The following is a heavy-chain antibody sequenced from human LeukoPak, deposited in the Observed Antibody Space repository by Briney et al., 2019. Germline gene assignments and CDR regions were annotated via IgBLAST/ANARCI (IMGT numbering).Heavy chain of an antibody. Sequence: RGSLRLSCAASGFTFSSYSMNWVRQAPGKGLEWVLSISSSSSYIYYADSVKGRFTISRDNAKNSLYLRMNSLRAEDTAVYYCARALGYYFDYWGQGTLVTVSS. J-gene: IGHJ4*02. V-gene: IGHV3-21*01. CDR2: ISSSSSYI. CDR3: ARALGYYFDY. D-gene: IGHD3-10*01. CDR1: GFTFSSYS.